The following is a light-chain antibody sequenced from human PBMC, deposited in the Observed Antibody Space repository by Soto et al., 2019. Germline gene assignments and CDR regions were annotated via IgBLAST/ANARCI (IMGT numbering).Light chain of an antibody. Sequence: FVVTQSPDTLSLSPGETATLSCRASQSVSSSVAWYQHKPGQSPRLVVYSGYKRSPGIPARFSGSGSGTDFTRTISSLESDDFAIYYCQQRYSWLRVFGPGTKVEVK. CDR2: SGY. J-gene: IGKJ1*01. V-gene: IGKV3-11*01. CDR1: QSVSSS. CDR3: QQRYSWLRV.